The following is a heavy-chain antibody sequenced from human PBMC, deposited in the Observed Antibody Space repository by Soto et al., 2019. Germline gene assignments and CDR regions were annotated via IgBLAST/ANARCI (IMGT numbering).Heavy chain of an antibody. CDR3: ARDLDGSGNYYTDY. V-gene: IGHV1-18*01. D-gene: IGHD3-10*01. J-gene: IGHJ4*02. CDR1: GYPFSSIG. CDR2: ISPYNRNT. Sequence: QVQLVQSGAEVKKPGASVKVSCKASGYPFSSIGISWARQAPGQGLEWMGWISPYNRNTYYAQRLQGRVTMTTDTSTSTAYMELRSLRSDDTAVYFCARDLDGSGNYYTDYWGQGTLVTVSS.